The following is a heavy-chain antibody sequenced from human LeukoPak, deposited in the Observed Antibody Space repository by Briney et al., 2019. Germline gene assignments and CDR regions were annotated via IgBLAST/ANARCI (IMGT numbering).Heavy chain of an antibody. D-gene: IGHD2-2*01. CDR3: AREVPAASGFDY. V-gene: IGHV1-69*13. Sequence: SVKVSCKASGGTFSSYAISWVRQAPGQGLEWMGGIISIFGTANYAQKFQGRVTITADESTSTAYMELSSLRSEDTAVYYCAREVPAASGFDYWGQGTLVTVSS. CDR2: IISIFGTA. J-gene: IGHJ4*02. CDR1: GGTFSSYA.